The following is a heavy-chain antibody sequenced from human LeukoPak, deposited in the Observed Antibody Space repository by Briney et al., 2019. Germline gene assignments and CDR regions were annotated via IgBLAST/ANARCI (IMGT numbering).Heavy chain of an antibody. J-gene: IGHJ6*03. D-gene: IGHD6-13*01. CDR3: ARQQLVFSYYYYMDV. Sequence: ASVKVSCKASGYTFIGFSINWVRQAPGQGLEWMGWISAYNGNTNYAQKLQGRVTMTTDTSTSTAYMELRSLGSDDTAVYYCARQQLVFSYYYYMDVWGKGTTVTISS. CDR2: ISAYNGNT. CDR1: GYTFIGFS. V-gene: IGHV1-18*01.